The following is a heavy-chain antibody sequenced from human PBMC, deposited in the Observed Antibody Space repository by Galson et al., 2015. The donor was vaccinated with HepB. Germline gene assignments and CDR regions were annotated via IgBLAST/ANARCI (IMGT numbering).Heavy chain of an antibody. CDR3: ATQGHCSGGTCYSSRSAPSDY. D-gene: IGHD2-15*01. Sequence: SLRLSCATSGFIFSTYGMHWVRQAPGAGLEWLAFMWSDGIKRYYADSVKGRFTISRDNSKNTLYLQMNSLRVEDTAVYYCATQGHCSGGTCYSSRSAPSDYWGQGSLVTVSS. CDR2: MWSDGIKR. CDR1: GFIFSTYG. V-gene: IGHV3-33*01. J-gene: IGHJ4*02.